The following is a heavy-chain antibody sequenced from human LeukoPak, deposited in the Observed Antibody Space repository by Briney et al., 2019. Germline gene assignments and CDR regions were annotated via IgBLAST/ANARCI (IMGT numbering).Heavy chain of an antibody. V-gene: IGHV4-31*03. Sequence: SQTLSLTCTVSGGSISSGGYYWRWIRQHPGKGLEWIGYIYYSGSTYYNPSLKSRVTISVDTSKNQFSLKLSSVTAADTAVYYCARNYGDYAPDYWGQGTLVTVSS. CDR1: GGSISSGGYY. J-gene: IGHJ4*02. D-gene: IGHD4-17*01. CDR3: ARNYGDYAPDY. CDR2: IYYSGST.